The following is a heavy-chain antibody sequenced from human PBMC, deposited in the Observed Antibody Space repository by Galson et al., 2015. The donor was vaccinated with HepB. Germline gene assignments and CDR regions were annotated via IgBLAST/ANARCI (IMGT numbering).Heavy chain of an antibody. CDR1: GFTFSDYY. CDR2: ISGSGTNV. J-gene: IGHJ6*02. CDR3: ARARGRAPALLGYGMDV. V-gene: IGHV3-11*01. D-gene: IGHD3-10*01. Sequence: SLRLSCAASGFTFSDYYMTWIRQAPGKGPESVSYISGSGTNVHYADSVRGRFTISRDNANNSMYLRMDSLRAEDTAIYYCARARGRAPALLGYGMDVWGQGTTVSVS.